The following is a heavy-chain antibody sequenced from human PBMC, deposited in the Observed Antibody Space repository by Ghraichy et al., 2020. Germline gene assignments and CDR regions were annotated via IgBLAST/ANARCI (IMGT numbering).Heavy chain of an antibody. D-gene: IGHD2-15*01. CDR2: INYVGVT. Sequence: SETLSLTCSVYGGSIGGYYWSWIRHSPGQGLEWIGEINYVGVTIYNPSLESRFTISLDTYNNQFSLSLASVTAADTALYFCARGRYCGGSACYPRPSSFDYWGQGIPVTVSS. J-gene: IGHJ4*02. CDR3: ARGRYCGGSACYPRPSSFDY. CDR1: GGSIGGYY. V-gene: IGHV4-34*01.